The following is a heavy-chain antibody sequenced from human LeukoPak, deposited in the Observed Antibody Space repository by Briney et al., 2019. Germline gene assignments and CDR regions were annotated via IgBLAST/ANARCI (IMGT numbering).Heavy chain of an antibody. J-gene: IGHJ3*02. D-gene: IGHD1-26*01. CDR1: GGSFSGYY. V-gene: IGHV4-34*01. CDR2: INHSGST. Sequence: PSETLSLTCAVYGGSFSGYYWSWIRQPPGKGLEWIGEINHSGSTNYNPSLKSRVTISVDTSKNQFSLKLSSVTAADTAVYYCARWGSGSYGDDAFDIWGQGTMVTVSS. CDR3: ARWGSGSYGDDAFDI.